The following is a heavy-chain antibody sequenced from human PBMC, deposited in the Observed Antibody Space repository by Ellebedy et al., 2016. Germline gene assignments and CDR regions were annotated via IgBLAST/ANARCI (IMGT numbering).Heavy chain of an antibody. CDR3: ARESSIPGDYRFDC. Sequence: GGSLRLSCATSGFSFSSYTMRWVRQAPGRGLEWLSHISTTGSDVYYADSVKGRFTISRDNAKKSLYLQLNSLRDEDTAVYYCARESSIPGDYRFDCWGQGTLVTVSS. D-gene: IGHD4-17*01. J-gene: IGHJ4*02. CDR1: GFSFSSYT. V-gene: IGHV3-48*02. CDR2: ISTTGSDV.